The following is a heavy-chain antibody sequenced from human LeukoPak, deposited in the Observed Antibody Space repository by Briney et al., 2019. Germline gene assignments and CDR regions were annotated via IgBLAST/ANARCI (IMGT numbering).Heavy chain of an antibody. CDR2: IYYSGST. J-gene: IGHJ3*02. Sequence: SETLSLTCTVSGGSISSYYWSWIRQPPGKGLEWIGSIYYSGSTYYNPSLKSRVTISVDTSKNQFSLKLSSVTAADTAVYYCARHGRPLRITMIVVATPSAFDIWGQGTMVTVSS. CDR3: ARHGRPLRITMIVVATPSAFDI. V-gene: IGHV4-39*01. D-gene: IGHD3-22*01. CDR1: GGSISSYY.